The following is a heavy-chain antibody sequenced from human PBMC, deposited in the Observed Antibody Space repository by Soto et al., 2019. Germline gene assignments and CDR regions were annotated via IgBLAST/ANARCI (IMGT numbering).Heavy chain of an antibody. CDR1: GDSIRSKTYS. CDR3: AKLAGYCSGNSCHGDYAMDV. V-gene: IGHV4-39*01. Sequence: SDTLSLTCSVSGDSIRSKTYSWGWLRQPTGKGLEWIGTFYYSENTYYNPSLKSRVTISVDTSKNQFSLKLSSVTAADTAVYYCAKLAGYCSGNSCHGDYAMDVWGQGTTVT. J-gene: IGHJ6*02. D-gene: IGHD2-2*01. CDR2: FYYSENT.